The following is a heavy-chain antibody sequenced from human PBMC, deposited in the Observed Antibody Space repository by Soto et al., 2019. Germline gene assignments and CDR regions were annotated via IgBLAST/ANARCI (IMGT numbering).Heavy chain of an antibody. CDR1: GGSIGNLY. Sequence: QVQLQESGPGLVKPSEALSLTCTVSGGSIGNLYLSWIRQPPGKGLEWIGYIYNSGARNYPPSLKCRVSMSGDTSRTRFTLEVTSVTAADSAVYYWAPHSLDSGYGSSWGPGTLVTVSS. V-gene: IGHV4-4*09. J-gene: IGHJ5*02. CDR3: APHSLDSGYGSS. CDR2: IYNSGAR. D-gene: IGHD5-12*01.